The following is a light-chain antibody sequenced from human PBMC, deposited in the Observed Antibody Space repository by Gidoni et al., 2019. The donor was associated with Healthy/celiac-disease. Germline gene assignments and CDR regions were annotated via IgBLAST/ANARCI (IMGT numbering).Light chain of an antibody. J-gene: IGKJ2*01. CDR2: AAS. CDR1: QSISSY. Sequence: DIQMTQSPSSLSASVGDRVTITCRASQSISSYLNWYQQKPGKAPKLLIYAASSLQSGVPSRFSGSGSGTDVTLTISSLQPEDFATYYCQQSYSTFMYTFGQGTKLEIK. V-gene: IGKV1-39*01. CDR3: QQSYSTFMYT.